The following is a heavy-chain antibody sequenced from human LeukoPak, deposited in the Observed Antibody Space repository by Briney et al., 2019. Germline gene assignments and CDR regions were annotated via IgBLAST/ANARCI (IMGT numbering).Heavy chain of an antibody. J-gene: IGHJ4*02. Sequence: ASVKVSCKASGYTFTGYYMHWVRQAPGQGLEWMGWINPNSGATDYAQNFQGRVTMTRDSSISTAYMELSKLRSDDTAVYICARDAADIEEEYYFDYWGQGTLVTVSS. V-gene: IGHV1-2*02. D-gene: IGHD6-25*01. CDR2: INPNSGAT. CDR3: ARDAADIEEEYYFDY. CDR1: GYTFTGYY.